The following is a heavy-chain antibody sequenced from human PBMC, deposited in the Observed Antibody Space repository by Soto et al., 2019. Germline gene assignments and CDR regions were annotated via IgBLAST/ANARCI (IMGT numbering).Heavy chain of an antibody. V-gene: IGHV3-48*01. Sequence: GGSLRLSCAASGFTFSSYSMNWVRQAPGKGLEWVSYISSSSSTIYYADSVKGRFTISRENAKNSLYLQMNSLRAEDTAVYYCAREDTSPPPRYYDFWSGPDYWGQGTLVTVSS. CDR3: AREDTSPPPRYYDFWSGPDY. CDR1: GFTFSSYS. D-gene: IGHD3-3*01. CDR2: ISSSSSTI. J-gene: IGHJ4*02.